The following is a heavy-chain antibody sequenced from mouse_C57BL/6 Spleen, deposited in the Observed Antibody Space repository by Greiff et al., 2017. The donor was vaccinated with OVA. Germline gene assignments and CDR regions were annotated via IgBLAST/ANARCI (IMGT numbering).Heavy chain of an antibody. D-gene: IGHD1-1*01. V-gene: IGHV2-6-1*01. CDR1: GFSLTSYG. Sequence: QVQLQQSGPGLVAPSQRLSITCTVSGFSLTSYGVHWVRQPPGKGLEWLVVIWSDGSTTYNSALKSRLSISKDNSKSQVFLKMNSLQTDDTAMYYCARQNSHYYGSTYAMDYWGQGTSVTVSS. CDR2: IWSDGST. J-gene: IGHJ4*01. CDR3: ARQNSHYYGSTYAMDY.